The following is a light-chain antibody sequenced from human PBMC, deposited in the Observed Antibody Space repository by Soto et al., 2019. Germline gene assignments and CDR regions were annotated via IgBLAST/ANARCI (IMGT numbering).Light chain of an antibody. CDR1: TNDVGRYNY. Sequence: QAVVTQPASVSGSPGQSITISCIGTTNDVGRYNYVSWYQQHPGKSPKFILYDVSNRPSGVSDRFSGSKSASTASLTISWLQAEDEADYYCASYTSNNTLLFGGGTKVTVL. J-gene: IGLJ2*01. CDR2: DVS. CDR3: ASYTSNNTLL. V-gene: IGLV2-14*01.